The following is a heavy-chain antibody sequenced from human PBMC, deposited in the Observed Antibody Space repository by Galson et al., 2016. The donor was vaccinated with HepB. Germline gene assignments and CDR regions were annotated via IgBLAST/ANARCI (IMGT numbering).Heavy chain of an antibody. CDR1: GFTFDRYV. V-gene: IGHV3-33*01. Sequence: SLRLSCAASGFTFDRYVMHWVRQAPGKGLEWVAAIWYDGSNEYYAGSVRGRFTISRDNSRNTLYLQMNSLRADDTAVYYCASPTSDYWGQGTLVIVSS. CDR3: ASPTSDY. CDR2: IWYDGSNE. J-gene: IGHJ4*02.